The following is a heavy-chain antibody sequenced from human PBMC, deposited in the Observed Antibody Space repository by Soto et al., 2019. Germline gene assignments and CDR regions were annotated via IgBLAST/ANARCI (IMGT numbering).Heavy chain of an antibody. CDR1: GVAMTYGGYS. CDR3: ARDVRDTGYSYWFDP. V-gene: IGHV4-30-2*06. Sequence: PSETLSLTCSVSGVAMTYGGYSWSWIRQSPEKGLEWLGYIGHLETTYYNPSFKSRLSLSIDRTRNQFSLSLRFVTGADTAVYFCARDVRDTGYSYWFDPWGQGILVTVS. D-gene: IGHD3-9*01. CDR2: IGHLETT. J-gene: IGHJ5*02.